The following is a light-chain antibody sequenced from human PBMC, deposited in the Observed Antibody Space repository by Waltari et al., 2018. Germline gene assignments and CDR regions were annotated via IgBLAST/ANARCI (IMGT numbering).Light chain of an antibody. Sequence: DVVMTKSPRSLPVTLAQPASIPCRSSQSLVHSDGDTYLHWFQQRPGQSPRRLINKVSERDPGVPDRFSGSGSGTDFTLEISTVEAEDVGVYYCMQSTHWPPWTFGQGTKVEIK. CDR2: KVS. J-gene: IGKJ1*01. CDR3: MQSTHWPPWT. CDR1: QSLVHSDGDTY. V-gene: IGKV2-30*02.